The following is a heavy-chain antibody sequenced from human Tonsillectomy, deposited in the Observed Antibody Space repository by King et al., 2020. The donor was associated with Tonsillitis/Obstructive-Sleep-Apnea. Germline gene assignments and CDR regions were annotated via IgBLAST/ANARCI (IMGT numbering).Heavy chain of an antibody. J-gene: IGHJ3*02. CDR3: AXXXXXQQLVXDTXXI. D-gene: IGHD6-13*01. CDR1: GXAFXRXW. Sequence: VQLVESGXGLVXPXXSLXLSXAAXGXAFXRXWMSWVRQTPGKGLEWVANIKQDGSEKYSVDSVRGRFTISRDNAKNSLYLQMNSLRAEDTALYYCAXXXXXQQLVXDTXXIWGXXTMVTV. V-gene: IGHV3-7*01. CDR2: IKQDGSEK.